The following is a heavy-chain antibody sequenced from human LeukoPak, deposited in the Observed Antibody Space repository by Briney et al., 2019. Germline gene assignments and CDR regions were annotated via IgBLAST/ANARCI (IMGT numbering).Heavy chain of an antibody. CDR1: GFTFSTYW. Sequence: GGSLRLSCAASGFTFSTYWMSWVRQAPGEGPEWVANIKQDASEKYYVDSVKGRFTISRDNAKNSVYLQMNSLRVEDTVVYYCARVGSSYGDYFDYWGQGTLVTVSS. CDR3: ARVGSSYGDYFDY. V-gene: IGHV3-7*02. D-gene: IGHD4-17*01. J-gene: IGHJ4*02. CDR2: IKQDASEK.